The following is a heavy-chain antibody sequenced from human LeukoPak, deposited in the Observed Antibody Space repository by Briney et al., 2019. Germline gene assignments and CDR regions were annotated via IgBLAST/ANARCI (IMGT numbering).Heavy chain of an antibody. D-gene: IGHD2-15*01. CDR1: GYTFTELS. V-gene: IGHV1-24*01. CDR2: FDPEDGET. CDR3: ATDTVGYCGADTCYSEAY. Sequence: ASVKVSCKVSGYTFTELSMHWVRQAPGKGLEWMGGFDPEDGETIYAQKFQGRVTMTEDTSTDTAYMELSSLRSEDTAVYFCATDTVGYCGADTCYSEAYWGQGTLVTVSS. J-gene: IGHJ4*02.